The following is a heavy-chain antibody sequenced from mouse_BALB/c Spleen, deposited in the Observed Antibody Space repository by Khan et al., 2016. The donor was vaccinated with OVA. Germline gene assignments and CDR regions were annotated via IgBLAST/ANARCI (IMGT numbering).Heavy chain of an antibody. CDR2: IFPNTGGT. Sequence: VQLKESGPELVKPGASVKISCKASGYTFTDYNMDWVKQSQGESLEWIGYIFPNTGGTGYNEKFKTKATLTVDSSSSTAYMELRSMTSDDSAVYYGARSGYGSLAYWGQGTLVTVSA. V-gene: IGHV1S29*02. CDR1: GYTFTDYN. J-gene: IGHJ3*01. D-gene: IGHD1-2*01. CDR3: ARSGYGSLAY.